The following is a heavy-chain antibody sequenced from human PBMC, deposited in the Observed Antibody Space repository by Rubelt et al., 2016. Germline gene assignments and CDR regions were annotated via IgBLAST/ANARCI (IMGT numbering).Heavy chain of an antibody. D-gene: IGHD5-18*01. V-gene: IGHV3-21*01. CDR3: ARGTIGARIQLWLRDGMDV. J-gene: IGHJ6*02. CDR1: GFTFSSYS. Sequence: VQLVESGGGVVQPGRSLRLSCAASGFTFSSYSMNWVRQAPGKGLEWVSSISSSSSYIYHADSVQGRFTISRDNATNSLYLQMNSLRAEETAVYYCARGTIGARIQLWLRDGMDVWGQGTTVTVSS. CDR2: ISSSSSYI.